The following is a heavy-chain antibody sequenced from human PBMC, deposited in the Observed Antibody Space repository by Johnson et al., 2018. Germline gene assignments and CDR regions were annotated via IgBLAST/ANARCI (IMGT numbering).Heavy chain of an antibody. CDR2: ISGSSGTT. CDR3: AKRMSPTTLRWEAFDI. Sequence: VQLQESVGGLVQPGGSLRISCGDSTFTFSSYAMSWVRQTTLKGLEWVSVISGSSGTTKYADSVKGRFTISRDNSKNTLYLQMNSLRADDTAVYYFAKRMSPTTLRWEAFDIWGQGTMVTVSS. D-gene: IGHD4-17*01. V-gene: IGHV3-23*01. J-gene: IGHJ3*02. CDR1: TFTFSSYA.